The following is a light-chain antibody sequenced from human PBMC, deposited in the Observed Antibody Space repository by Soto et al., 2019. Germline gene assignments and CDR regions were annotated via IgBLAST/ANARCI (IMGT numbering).Light chain of an antibody. J-gene: IGKJ1*01. Sequence: EIVLTQSPATLSLSPGERATLSCRASQTVSSHIAWYQQKPGQAPRLLISGVFVRATGIPGRFSGSGSGTEFTLTISSLQSEDFATYYCQQGDIWPWTFGQGTKVDIK. V-gene: IGKV3-11*01. CDR3: QQGDIWPWT. CDR2: GVF. CDR1: QTVSSH.